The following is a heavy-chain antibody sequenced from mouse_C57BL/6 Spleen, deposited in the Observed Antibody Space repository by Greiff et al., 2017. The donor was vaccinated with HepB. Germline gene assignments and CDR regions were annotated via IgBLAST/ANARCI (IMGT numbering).Heavy chain of an antibody. CDR3: TRELTTVVAPFAY. J-gene: IGHJ3*01. D-gene: IGHD1-1*01. CDR2: ISSGGDYI. CDR1: GFTFSSYA. V-gene: IGHV5-9-1*02. Sequence: EVKVEESGEGLVKPGGSLKLSCAASGFTFSSYAMSWVRQTPEKRLEWVAYISSGGDYIYYADTVKGRFTISRDNAGNTLYLQMSSLKSEDTAMYYCTRELTTVVAPFAYWGQGTLVTVSA.